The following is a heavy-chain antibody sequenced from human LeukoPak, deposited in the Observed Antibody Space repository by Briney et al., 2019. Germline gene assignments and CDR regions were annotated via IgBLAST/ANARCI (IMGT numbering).Heavy chain of an antibody. CDR3: ARGSDYGDYGYFDL. CDR1: GFTASRNY. Sequence: GGSLRLSCAASGFTASRNYMSWVRQAPGKGLEWVSVIYSGGSTYYADSVKGRFTISRDNSKNTLYLQMNSLRAKDTAVYYCARGSDYGDYGYFDLWGRGTLVTVSS. V-gene: IGHV3-53*01. J-gene: IGHJ2*01. CDR2: IYSGGST. D-gene: IGHD4-17*01.